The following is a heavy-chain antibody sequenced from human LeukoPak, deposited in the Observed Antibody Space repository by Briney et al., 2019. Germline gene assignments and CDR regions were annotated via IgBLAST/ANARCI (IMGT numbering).Heavy chain of an antibody. CDR1: GFTFSSYS. CDR2: ISSSSSTI. CDR3: AREYSSSSEMIYYYYYYYMDV. J-gene: IGHJ6*03. Sequence: GGSLRLSCAASGFTFSSYSMNWVRQAPGKGLEWVSYISSSSSTIYYADSVKGRFTISRDNAKNSLYLQMNSLRAEDTAVYYCAREYSSSSEMIYYYYYYYMDVWGQGTTVTVSS. V-gene: IGHV3-48*01. D-gene: IGHD6-6*01.